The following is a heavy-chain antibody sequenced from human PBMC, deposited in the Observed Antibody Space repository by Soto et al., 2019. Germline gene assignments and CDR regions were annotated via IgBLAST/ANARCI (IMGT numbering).Heavy chain of an antibody. CDR3: ARGHGEIIGAMDV. J-gene: IGHJ6*02. Sequence: ASVKVSCKSSGYRFETYAMSWVRQAPGQGLEWMGWISAYNIDTFYAEKFQDRVSMTTDTSTGTAHMELRSLRSDDTAVYYCARGHGEIIGAMDVWGQGTTVTVSS. CDR1: GYRFETYA. D-gene: IGHD3-3*01. V-gene: IGHV1-18*01. CDR2: ISAYNIDT.